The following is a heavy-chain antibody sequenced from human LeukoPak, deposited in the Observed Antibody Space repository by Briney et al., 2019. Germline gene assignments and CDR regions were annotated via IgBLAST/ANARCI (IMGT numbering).Heavy chain of an antibody. V-gene: IGHV3-23*01. J-gene: IGHJ4*02. Sequence: GGSLTLSCAASGLAFSSYAMSWLRQAPGKGLEWVSTISVASNTFYPDSVTGRCTISRDNSRNTVYLQMTSLSADDTAVYYCADYGVSGVRNNFYWGQGTLVTVSS. D-gene: IGHD3-3*01. CDR2: ISVASNT. CDR1: GLAFSSYA. CDR3: ADYGVSGVRNNFY.